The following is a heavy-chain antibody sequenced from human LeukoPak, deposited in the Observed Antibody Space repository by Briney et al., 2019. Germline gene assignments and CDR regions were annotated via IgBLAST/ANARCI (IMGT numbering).Heavy chain of an antibody. D-gene: IGHD5/OR15-5a*01. J-gene: IGHJ4*02. CDR3: ARTRGRVSKTDFDS. CDR1: GASISSDDYF. CDR2: IYYSGNT. Sequence: ASETLSLTCTVSGASISSDDYFWGWIRQPPGKGLEWIATIYYSGNTYYNPSLSSRVTISADSSKNQFSLRLRSVTAADAAVNFCARTRGRVSKTDFDSWGQGTLVTVSS. V-gene: IGHV4-39*07.